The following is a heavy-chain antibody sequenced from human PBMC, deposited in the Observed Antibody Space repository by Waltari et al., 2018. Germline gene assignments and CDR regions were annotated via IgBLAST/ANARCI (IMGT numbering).Heavy chain of an antibody. CDR3: AREQWLAQIDY. CDR1: GGSISSYS. Sequence: QVQLQASGPGLVKPSESLSPTCTVPGGSISSYSWRRIRQPPGKGLEWIGYIYNRGSTNDDPSLKSRVTISVDTSKNQFSRKLSSVTAADTAVYYCAREQWLAQIDYWGQGTLVTVSS. J-gene: IGHJ4*02. D-gene: IGHD6-19*01. CDR2: IYNRGST. V-gene: IGHV4-59*01.